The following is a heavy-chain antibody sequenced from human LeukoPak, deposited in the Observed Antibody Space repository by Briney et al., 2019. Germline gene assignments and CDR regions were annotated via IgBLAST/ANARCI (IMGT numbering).Heavy chain of an antibody. D-gene: IGHD3-22*01. CDR1: GYTFTSYG. V-gene: IGHV1-18*01. CDR3: ARVQQGIYDSSGYYFDY. CDR2: ISAYNGNT. J-gene: IGHJ4*02. Sequence: ASVKVSCKASGYTFTSYGISWVRQAPGQGLEWMGWISAYNGNTNYAQKLQGRVTMTTDTSTSTAYMELSSLRSEDTAVYYCARVQQGIYDSSGYYFDYWGQGTLVTVSS.